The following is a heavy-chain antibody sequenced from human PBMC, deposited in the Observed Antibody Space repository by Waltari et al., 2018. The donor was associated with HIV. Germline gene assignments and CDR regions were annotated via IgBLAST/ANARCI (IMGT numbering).Heavy chain of an antibody. J-gene: IGHJ4*02. D-gene: IGHD3-22*01. CDR2: ISSSTYI. CDR3: ARGTYYYDSSGYYYNLPFDY. Sequence: EVQLVESGGGLVKPGGSLRLSCAASGFTFSTYSMHWVRQAPRKGLEWVSSISSSTYIYYADSVKGRFTISRDNAKNSLYLQMNSLRAEDTAVYFCARGTYYYDSSGYYYNLPFDYWGQGTLVTVSS. V-gene: IGHV3-21*01. CDR1: GFTFSTYS.